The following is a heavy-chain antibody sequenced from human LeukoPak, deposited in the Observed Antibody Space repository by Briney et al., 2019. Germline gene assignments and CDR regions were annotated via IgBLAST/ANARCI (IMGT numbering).Heavy chain of an antibody. J-gene: IGHJ4*02. CDR2: INHSGST. Sequence: PSETLSLTCAVYGGSFSGYYWSWIRQPPGKGLEWIGEINHSGSTNYNPSLKSRVTISVDTSKNQFSLKLSSVTAADTAVYYCARRHCGGDCYSGYWGQGTLVTVSS. CDR3: ARRHCGGDCYSGY. CDR1: GGSFSGYY. D-gene: IGHD2-21*02. V-gene: IGHV4-34*01.